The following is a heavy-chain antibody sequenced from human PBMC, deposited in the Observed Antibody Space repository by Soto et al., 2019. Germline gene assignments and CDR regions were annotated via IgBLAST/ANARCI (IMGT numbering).Heavy chain of an antibody. CDR1: GFSLTTGGLG. CDR2: IYWNDDR. D-gene: IGHD3-3*01. Sequence: SGPTLVNPTQTLTLTCTFSGFSLTTGGLGVGWIRQPPGKAPEWLGVIYWNDDRRYNPSLRNRLTLTKDTSKNQVFLTMTNMDPVDTATYYCGHRRQSFDYSGLDVWGQGTTVTVSS. V-gene: IGHV2-5*01. CDR3: GHRRQSFDYSGLDV. J-gene: IGHJ6*02.